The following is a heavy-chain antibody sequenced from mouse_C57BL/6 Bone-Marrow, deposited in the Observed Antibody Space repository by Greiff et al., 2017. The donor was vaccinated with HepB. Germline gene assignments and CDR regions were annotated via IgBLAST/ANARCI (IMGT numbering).Heavy chain of an antibody. V-gene: IGHV5-12*01. CDR2: ISNGGGST. J-gene: IGHJ3*01. Sequence: EVMLVESGGGLVQPGGSLKLSCAASGFTFSDYYMYWVRQTPEKRLEWVAYISNGGGSTYYPDTVKGRFTISRDNAKNTLYLQMSRLKSEDTAMYYCARLPWFAYWGQGTLVTVSA. CDR3: ARLPWFAY. CDR1: GFTFSDYY.